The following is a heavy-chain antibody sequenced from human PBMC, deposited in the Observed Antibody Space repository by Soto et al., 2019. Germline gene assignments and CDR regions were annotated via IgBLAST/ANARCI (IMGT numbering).Heavy chain of an antibody. V-gene: IGHV4-31*03. CDR3: ARGSTGYGMDV. CDR1: GGSISSGGYY. CDR2: IYYSGST. Sequence: TLSLTCTVSGGSISSGGYYWSWIRQHPGKGLEWIGYIYYSGSTYYNPSLKSRVTISVDTSKNQFSLKLSSVTAADTAVYYCARGSTGYGMDVWGQGTTVTVSS. J-gene: IGHJ6*02. D-gene: IGHD2-2*01.